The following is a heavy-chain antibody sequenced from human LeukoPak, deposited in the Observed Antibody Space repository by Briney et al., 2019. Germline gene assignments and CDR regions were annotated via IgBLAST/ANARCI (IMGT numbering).Heavy chain of an antibody. Sequence: GGSLRLSCAASGFTFNTYAMAWVRQAPGKGLEWVSDISGTGDTTYYADSVKGPFTISRDNSKNTLFLQMNSLRAEDTAIYYCAKGPPDSSTWYKRSEGWGQGTLVTVSS. CDR1: GFTFNTYA. D-gene: IGHD6-13*01. CDR3: AKGPPDSSTWYKRSEG. V-gene: IGHV3-23*01. J-gene: IGHJ4*02. CDR2: ISGTGDTT.